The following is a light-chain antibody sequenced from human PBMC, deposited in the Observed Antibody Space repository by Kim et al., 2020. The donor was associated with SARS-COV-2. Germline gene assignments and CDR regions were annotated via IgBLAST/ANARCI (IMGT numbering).Light chain of an antibody. CDR3: QSYDSRLSGWV. V-gene: IGLV1-40*01. CDR2: AAT. J-gene: IGLJ3*02. CDR1: LSNTGAGDV. Sequence: VTISGTRSLSNTGAGDVVHWYQQLPGRAPKLLIFAATRRPSGVPDRLSGSKSGTSASLAITGLQAEDEADYYCQSYDSRLSGWVFGGGTQLTVL.